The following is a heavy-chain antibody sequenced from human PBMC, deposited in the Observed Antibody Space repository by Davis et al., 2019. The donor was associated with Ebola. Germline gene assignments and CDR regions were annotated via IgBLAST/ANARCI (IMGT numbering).Heavy chain of an antibody. V-gene: IGHV4-34*01. J-gene: IGHJ6*02. Sequence: PGESLRLSCAVFGGSFSGYFWTWIRQPPGKGLEWIGEINHSGSTNYNPSLKSRVTISVDTSKNQFSLKLSSMTAADTAIYYCARAADYGDYARYYYYGLDVWGQGTTVTVSS. CDR2: INHSGST. CDR3: ARAADYGDYARYYYYGLDV. D-gene: IGHD4-17*01. CDR1: GGSFSGYF.